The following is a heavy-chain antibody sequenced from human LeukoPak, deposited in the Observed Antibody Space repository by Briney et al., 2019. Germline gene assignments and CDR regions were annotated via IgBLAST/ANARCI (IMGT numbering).Heavy chain of an antibody. CDR3: ARFRGTSSWHQEVFDY. D-gene: IGHD2-2*01. V-gene: IGHV4-59*08. CDR2: ISYNGSP. J-gene: IGHJ4*02. CDR1: GGSISTYN. Sequence: PSETLSLTCSISGGSISTYNWNWIRQPPGKGLEWIGYISYNGSPDYNPSFKSRVTMSVDTSKGHFSLKLTSLTAADTAVYYCARFRGTSSWHQEVFDYWGQGTLVTVSS.